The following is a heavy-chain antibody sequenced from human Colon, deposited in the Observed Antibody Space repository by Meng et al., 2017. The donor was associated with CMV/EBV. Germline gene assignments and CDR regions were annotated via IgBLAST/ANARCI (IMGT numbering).Heavy chain of an antibody. CDR2: INPNSGGT. V-gene: IGHV1-2*06. CDR3: ASELRDGDYIDF. Sequence: SCKASGYTFTAYSIHWVRQAPGQGLEWMGRINPNSGGTNYGLKFQGRVTMTRDTSISTAYMELSWLRSDDTALYFCASELRDGDYIDFWGPGTPVTVSS. CDR1: GYTFTAYS. J-gene: IGHJ4*02. D-gene: IGHD3-10*01.